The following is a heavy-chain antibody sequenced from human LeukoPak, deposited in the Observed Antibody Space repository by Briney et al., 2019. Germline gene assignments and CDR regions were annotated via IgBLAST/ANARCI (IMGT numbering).Heavy chain of an antibody. CDR1: GFSVSNYY. Sequence: GSLGLSCAASGFSVSNYYMSWVRQPPGEGLEWVSVMYTGGGRYYGDSEKGRFTISRDNSKNTVFLQMNSLRVEGTALYYCTRGQSYCGADCYSDWGQGTLVTVSS. D-gene: IGHD2-21*02. CDR3: TRGQSYCGADCYSD. CDR2: MYTGGGR. J-gene: IGHJ4*02. V-gene: IGHV3-66*01.